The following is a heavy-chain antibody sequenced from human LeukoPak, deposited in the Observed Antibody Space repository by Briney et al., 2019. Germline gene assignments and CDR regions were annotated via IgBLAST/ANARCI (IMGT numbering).Heavy chain of an antibody. Sequence: KSGGSLRLSCAASGFTFSNYAMNWVRQAPGKGPEWVSGISGSGGSTYYADSVKGRFTISRDNSKNTLYLQMISLRAEDTAVYYCAKDRYSNYGNWFDPWGQGTLVTVFS. CDR2: ISGSGGST. J-gene: IGHJ5*02. D-gene: IGHD4-11*01. CDR3: AKDRYSNYGNWFDP. V-gene: IGHV3-23*01. CDR1: GFTFSNYA.